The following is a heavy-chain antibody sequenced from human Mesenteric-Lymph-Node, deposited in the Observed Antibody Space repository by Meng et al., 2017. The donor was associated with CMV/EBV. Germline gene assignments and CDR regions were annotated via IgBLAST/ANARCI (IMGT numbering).Heavy chain of an antibody. CDR2: FIPIVDIA. Sequence: SVKVSCKASGGTFNNYAISWVRKAPGQGLEWMGGFIPIVDIANYAQKFQDRVTITADRSTSTAYMELSSLRSEDTATYYCARHERDYYDSRGSVYGMDVWGQGTTVTVSS. CDR1: GGTFNNYA. CDR3: ARHERDYYDSRGSVYGMDV. D-gene: IGHD3-22*01. V-gene: IGHV1-69*10. J-gene: IGHJ6*02.